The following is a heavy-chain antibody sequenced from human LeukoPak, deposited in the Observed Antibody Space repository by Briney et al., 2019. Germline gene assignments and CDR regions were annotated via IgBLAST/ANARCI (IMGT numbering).Heavy chain of an antibody. V-gene: IGHV5-51*01. D-gene: IGHD2-15*01. CDR2: IYPGDSDT. J-gene: IGHJ4*02. CDR3: ARRYCSGGSCYFDY. Sequence: GESLKISCKGSGYSFNTYWIGWVRQMPGKGLEWMGIIYPGDSDTKYSPSFQGQVTISADKSISTAYLQWSSLKASDTAMYYCARRYCSGGSCYFDYWGQGTLVTVSS. CDR1: GYSFNTYW.